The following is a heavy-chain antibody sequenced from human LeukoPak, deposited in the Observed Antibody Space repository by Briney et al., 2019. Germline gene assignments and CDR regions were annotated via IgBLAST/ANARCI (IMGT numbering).Heavy chain of an antibody. CDR3: ARGDSRGSITMVRGVIINSVGMDV. V-gene: IGHV3-13*05. CDR1: GFTFSSYD. D-gene: IGHD3-10*01. J-gene: IGHJ6*04. CDR2: IGTAGDP. Sequence: QPGGSLRLSCAASGFTFSSYDMHWVRQATGKGLEWVSAIGTAGDPYYPGSVKGRFTISRENAKNSLYLQMNSLRAGDTAVYYCARGDSRGSITMVRGVIINSVGMDVWGKGTTVTVSS.